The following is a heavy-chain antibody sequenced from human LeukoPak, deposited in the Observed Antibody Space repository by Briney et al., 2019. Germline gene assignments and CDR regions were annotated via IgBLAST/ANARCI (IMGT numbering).Heavy chain of an antibody. V-gene: IGHV4-61*02. CDR1: GGSISSSSYS. CDR2: IYASGST. Sequence: SETLSLTCTVSGGSISSSSYSWAWIRQPAGRGLQWIGRIYASGSTNYNPSLKSRVTISVDTSKNQFSLKLSSVTAADAAVYYCARDSVAAAGTGSNWFDPWGQGTLVTVSS. D-gene: IGHD6-13*01. CDR3: ARDSVAAAGTGSNWFDP. J-gene: IGHJ5*02.